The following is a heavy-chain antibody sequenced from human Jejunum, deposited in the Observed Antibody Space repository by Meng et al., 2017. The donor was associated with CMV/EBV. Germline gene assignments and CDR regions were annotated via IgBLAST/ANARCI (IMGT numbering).Heavy chain of an antibody. Sequence: GFSFSSYAMSGVRQAPGKGLEWVSGISGSGGSALYADSVKGRFTISRDNSKSTLYLQMNSLRADDTALYYCAKGQYYDIFTGYFDYWGPGTVVTVSS. V-gene: IGHV3-23*01. D-gene: IGHD3-9*01. J-gene: IGHJ4*02. CDR2: ISGSGGSA. CDR3: AKGQYYDIFTGYFDY. CDR1: GFSFSSYA.